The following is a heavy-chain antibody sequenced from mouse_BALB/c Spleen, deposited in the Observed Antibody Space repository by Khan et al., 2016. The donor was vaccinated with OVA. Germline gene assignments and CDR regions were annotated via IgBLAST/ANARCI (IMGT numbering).Heavy chain of an antibody. CDR3: ARGGSRYNYAMDY. V-gene: IGHV3-2*02. Sequence: LKESGPGLVKPSQSLSLTCTVTGYSITSDYAWNWIRQFPGNKLVWMGYISSSGSTYYNPALKSRISITRDTSKNQFFLQLNSVTTEDTATYYCARGGSRYNYAMDYWGQGTSVTVSS. D-gene: IGHD1-1*02. CDR2: ISSSGST. J-gene: IGHJ4*01. CDR1: GYSITSDYA.